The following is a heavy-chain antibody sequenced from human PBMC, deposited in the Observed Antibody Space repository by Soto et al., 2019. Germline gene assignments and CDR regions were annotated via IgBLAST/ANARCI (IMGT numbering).Heavy chain of an antibody. J-gene: IGHJ3*01. CDR1: GYSFTNYW. CDR3: ARRPEDSGIMNTCDV. D-gene: IGHD3-16*01. Sequence: GESLKISCKGSGYSFTNYWIGWVRQMPGKGLEWLGIIYPGDSDTRYTPSFQGQVTISADKSISTAYLQWSSLQASDTAIYYCARRPEDSGIMNTCDVWGHGTMGIVS. CDR2: IYPGDSDT. V-gene: IGHV5-51*01.